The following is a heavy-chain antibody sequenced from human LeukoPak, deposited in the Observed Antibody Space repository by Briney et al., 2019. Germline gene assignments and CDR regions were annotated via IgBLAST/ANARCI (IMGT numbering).Heavy chain of an antibody. CDR2: IIPIFGTA. CDR3: ATVWAVTGTFLYY. J-gene: IGHJ4*02. V-gene: IGHV1-69*13. Sequence: SVKVSCKASGGTFSSYAISWVRQAPGQGLEWMGGIIPIFGTANYAQKFQGRVTITADESTSTAYMELSSLRSEDTAVYYCATVWAVTGTFLYYWGQGTLVTVSS. D-gene: IGHD6-19*01. CDR1: GGTFSSYA.